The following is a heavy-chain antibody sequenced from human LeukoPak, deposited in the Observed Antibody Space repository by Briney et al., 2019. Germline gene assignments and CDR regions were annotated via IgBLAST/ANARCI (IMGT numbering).Heavy chain of an antibody. CDR1: GYTFTSYD. CDR2: ISAYNGNT. J-gene: IGHJ5*01. CDR3: ARNLAAAGPYQADWFDS. Sequence: GASVKVSCRASGYTFTSYDVIWVRRAPGQGLERMGWISAYNGNTNYAQKLQGRVTMTTDTSMSTAYMELRSLRSDDTAVYYCARNLAAAGPYQADWFDSWGQGTLVTVSS. V-gene: IGHV1-18*01. D-gene: IGHD6-13*01.